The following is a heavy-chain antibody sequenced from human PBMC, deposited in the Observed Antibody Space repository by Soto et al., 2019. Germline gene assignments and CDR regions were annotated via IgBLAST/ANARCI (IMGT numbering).Heavy chain of an antibody. CDR1: GFTFSSYE. V-gene: IGHV3-48*03. D-gene: IGHD2-2*02. Sequence: QPRWSLRLSCAASGFTFSSYEMNWFRQAPGKGLEWVSYISSSGTTIYYADSVKGRFTLSRDNAKTSLSLQMNSLRAEDTAVYYCARRSCSSPICYMPFDFWGQGTLVTVSS. CDR2: ISSSGTTI. CDR3: ARRSCSSPICYMPFDF. J-gene: IGHJ4*02.